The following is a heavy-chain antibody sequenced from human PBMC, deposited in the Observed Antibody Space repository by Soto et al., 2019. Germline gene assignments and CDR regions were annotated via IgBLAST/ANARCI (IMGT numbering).Heavy chain of an antibody. V-gene: IGHV3-30*18. J-gene: IGHJ5*02. CDR1: GFTFSSYG. CDR3: AKDLLHNTVTTCGS. CDR2: ISYHGNDK. Sequence: QVQLVESGGGVVQPGRSLRLSCAASGFTFSSYGMHWVRQAPGKGLEWVAVISYHGNDKYYADSGKGRFTISRDNFKSTLYLQMSSLRAEGAAIYFCAKDLLHNTVTTCGSWGQGTRVTVSS. D-gene: IGHD4-17*01.